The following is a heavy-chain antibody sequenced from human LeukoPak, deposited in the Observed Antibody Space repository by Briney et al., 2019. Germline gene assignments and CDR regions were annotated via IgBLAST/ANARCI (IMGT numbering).Heavy chain of an antibody. J-gene: IGHJ4*02. D-gene: IGHD3-22*01. V-gene: IGHV3-21*01. CDR3: AREASAAYYYDSSGYYWEDY. CDR2: ISSSSSYI. CDR1: GFTFSSYS. Sequence: PGGSLRLSWAASGFTFSSYSMNWVRQAPGKGLEWVSSISSSSSYIYYADSVKGRFTISRDNAKNSLYLQMNSLRAEDTAVYYCAREASAAYYYDSSGYYWEDYWGQGTLVTVSS.